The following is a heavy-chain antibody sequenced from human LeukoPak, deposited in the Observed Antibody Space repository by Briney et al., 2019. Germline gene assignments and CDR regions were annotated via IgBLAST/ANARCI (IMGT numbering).Heavy chain of an antibody. CDR3: ASAHSGSYFY. Sequence: GGSLRLSCAASGFTFSSYEMNWVRQAPGKGLEWVSSISSSSSYIYYADSVKGRFTISRDNAKNSLYPQMNSLRAEDTAVYYCASAHSGSYFYWGQGTPVTVSS. J-gene: IGHJ4*02. CDR2: ISSSSSYI. V-gene: IGHV3-21*01. D-gene: IGHD1-26*01. CDR1: GFTFSSYE.